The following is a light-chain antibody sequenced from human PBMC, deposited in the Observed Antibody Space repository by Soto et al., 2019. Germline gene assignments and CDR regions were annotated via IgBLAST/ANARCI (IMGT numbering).Light chain of an antibody. J-gene: IGKJ2*01. Sequence: DIVLTQSPATLSLSPGERASISCRASQSVSSYLAWYQQKPGQAPRLLIYDTSNRATGIPARFSGSGSGTDFTLTIRSLEPEDFAVYYCQQRSNCPPYTFGQGTKLEIK. CDR3: QQRSNCPPYT. CDR2: DTS. V-gene: IGKV3-11*01. CDR1: QSVSSY.